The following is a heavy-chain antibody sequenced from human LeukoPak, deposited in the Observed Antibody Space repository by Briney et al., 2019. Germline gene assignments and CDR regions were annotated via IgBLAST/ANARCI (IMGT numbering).Heavy chain of an antibody. CDR2: IGSSGSTI. CDR3: ARGVSRDTAMVLSFDY. D-gene: IGHD5-18*01. CDR1: GFTFSSYE. J-gene: IGHJ4*02. Sequence: PPGGSLRLSCAASGFTFSSYEMNWVRQAPGKGLEWVSYIGSSGSTIYYADSVKGRFTISRDNAKNSLYLQMNSLRAEDTAVYYCARGVSRDTAMVLSFDYWGQGTLVTVSS. V-gene: IGHV3-48*03.